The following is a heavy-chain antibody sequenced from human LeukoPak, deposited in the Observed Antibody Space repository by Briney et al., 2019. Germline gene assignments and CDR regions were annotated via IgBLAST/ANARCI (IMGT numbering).Heavy chain of an antibody. J-gene: IGHJ4*02. CDR2: ISWNSGSI. Sequence: PGGSLRLSCAASGFTFDDYAMHWVRQAPGKGLEWVSGISWNSGSIGYADSVKGRFTISGDNAKNSLYLQMNSLRAEDTALYYCAKDIKHWVRGVLDYWGQGTLVTVSS. V-gene: IGHV3-9*01. CDR1: GFTFDDYA. CDR3: AKDIKHWVRGVLDY. D-gene: IGHD3-10*01.